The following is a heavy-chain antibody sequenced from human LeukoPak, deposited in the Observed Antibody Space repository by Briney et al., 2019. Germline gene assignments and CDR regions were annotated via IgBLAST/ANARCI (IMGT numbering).Heavy chain of an antibody. J-gene: IGHJ6*03. Sequence: ASVKVSCKASGGTFSSYAISWVRQAPGQGLEWMVGIIPIFGTANYAQKFQGRVTITADESTSTAYMELSSLRSEDTAVYYCARDLLTVTPGTLNYYYYMDVWGKGTTVTVSS. D-gene: IGHD4-11*01. CDR2: IIPIFGTA. V-gene: IGHV1-69*13. CDR3: ARDLLTVTPGTLNYYYYMDV. CDR1: GGTFSSYA.